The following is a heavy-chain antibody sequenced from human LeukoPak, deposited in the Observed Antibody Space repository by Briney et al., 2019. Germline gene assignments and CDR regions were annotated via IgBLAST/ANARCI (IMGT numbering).Heavy chain of an antibody. Sequence: SVKVSCKASGGTFSSYAISWVRQAPGQGLEWMGGITPIFGTANYAQKFQGRVTITTDESTSTAYMELSSLRSEDMAVYYCARDPSYAAAGPFDYWGQGTLVTVSS. CDR2: ITPIFGTA. D-gene: IGHD6-13*01. CDR1: GGTFSSYA. CDR3: ARDPSYAAAGPFDY. V-gene: IGHV1-69*05. J-gene: IGHJ4*02.